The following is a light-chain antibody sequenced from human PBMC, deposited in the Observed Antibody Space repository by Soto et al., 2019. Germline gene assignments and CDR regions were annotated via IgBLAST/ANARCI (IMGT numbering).Light chain of an antibody. Sequence: EIVLTQSPATLSLSPGERATLSCRASQSVITYLAWYQQKPGQAPRLLIYDASNRATGIPAGFSGSGSGRDFTLTISSLEPEDFAVYYCQQRSTWPGTFGQGTKLEIK. CDR3: QQRSTWPGT. J-gene: IGKJ2*01. CDR2: DAS. V-gene: IGKV3-11*02. CDR1: QSVITY.